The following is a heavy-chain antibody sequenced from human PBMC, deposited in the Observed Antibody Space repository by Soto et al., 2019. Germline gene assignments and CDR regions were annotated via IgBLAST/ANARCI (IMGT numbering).Heavy chain of an antibody. CDR2: IYPGDSDT. Sequence: PGESLKISCKGSGYSFSSYWINWVRQMPGKGLEWMGIIYPGDSDTRYSPSFQGQVTISADKSISTAYLQWRSLKASDTAMYYCARAGGGSSSFHYYYGMDVWGQGTTVTVSS. CDR1: GYSFSSYW. J-gene: IGHJ6*02. V-gene: IGHV5-51*01. CDR3: ARAGGGSSSFHYYYGMDV. D-gene: IGHD6-6*01.